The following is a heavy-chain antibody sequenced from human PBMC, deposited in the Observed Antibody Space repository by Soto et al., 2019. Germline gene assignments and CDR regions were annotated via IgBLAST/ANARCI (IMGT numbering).Heavy chain of an antibody. CDR3: AREVYDFWSGYYLYYGMDV. CDR1: GFTFSSYW. CDR2: IKQDGSEK. V-gene: IGHV3-7*01. Sequence: GGSLRLSCAASGFTFSSYWMSWVRQAPGKGLEWVANIKQDGSEKYYVDSVKGRFTISRDNAKNSLYLQMNSLRAEDTAVYYCAREVYDFWSGYYLYYGMDVWGQGTTVTVSS. D-gene: IGHD3-3*01. J-gene: IGHJ6*02.